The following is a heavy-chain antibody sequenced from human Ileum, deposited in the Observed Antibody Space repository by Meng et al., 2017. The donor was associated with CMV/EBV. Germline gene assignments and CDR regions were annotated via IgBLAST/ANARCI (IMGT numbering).Heavy chain of an antibody. CDR2: VFYSGGY. CDR1: GGSMNSARYY. CDR3: ASDLGWSGFLH. J-gene: IGHJ4*02. V-gene: IGHV4-39*07. D-gene: IGHD2-15*01. Sequence: SETLSLTCTVSGGSMNSARYYWAWIRQPPGKELTWIGSVFYSGGYFYNPSLKRRVSFSLDMSKNQFSLKLDSVTAADTAIYYCASDLGWSGFLHWGQGTGVTVSS.